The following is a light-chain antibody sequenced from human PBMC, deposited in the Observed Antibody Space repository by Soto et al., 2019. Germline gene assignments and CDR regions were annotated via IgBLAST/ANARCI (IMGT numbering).Light chain of an antibody. J-gene: IGKJ3*01. CDR2: GAS. Sequence: EIVLTQSPGTLSLSPRERATLSCRASQSVSSSYLAWYQQKPGQAPRLLIYGASSRATGIPDRFSGSGSGTDFTLTISRLEPEDFAVYYCQQYGSSPPTFGPGTKVDIK. CDR1: QSVSSSY. CDR3: QQYGSSPPT. V-gene: IGKV3-20*01.